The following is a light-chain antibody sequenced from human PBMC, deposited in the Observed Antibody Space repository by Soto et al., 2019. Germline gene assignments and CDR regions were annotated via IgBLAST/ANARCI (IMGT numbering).Light chain of an antibody. CDR2: GTF. V-gene: IGKV1-9*01. CDR1: QDIKTY. Sequence: IQLTQSPSSLSASVGDRVSITCRASQDIKTYLAWYQQERGKAPKLLISGTFTLQSGVPSRFNGSGSGTDFTLTISRLQPEDFAVYYCQQYNKWPLSFGGGTKVELK. J-gene: IGKJ4*01. CDR3: QQYNKWPLS.